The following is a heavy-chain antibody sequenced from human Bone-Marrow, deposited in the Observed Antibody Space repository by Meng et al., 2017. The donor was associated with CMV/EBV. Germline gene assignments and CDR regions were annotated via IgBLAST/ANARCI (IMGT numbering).Heavy chain of an antibody. CDR1: GFTFSSYA. J-gene: IGHJ4*02. D-gene: IGHD2-8*01. Sequence: GESLKISCAASGFTFSSYAMHWVRQAPGKGLEWVAVISYDGSNKYYADSVKGRFTISRDNSKNTLYLQMNSLRAEDTAVYYCARDRRLMKSDLAYWGQGTLVTVSS. CDR2: ISYDGSNK. V-gene: IGHV3-30*04. CDR3: ARDRRLMKSDLAY.